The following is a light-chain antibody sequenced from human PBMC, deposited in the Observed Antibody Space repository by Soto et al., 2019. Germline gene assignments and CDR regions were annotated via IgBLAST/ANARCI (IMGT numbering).Light chain of an antibody. CDR3: CSYAGSYSYV. J-gene: IGLJ1*01. Sequence: QSVLTQPRSVSGSPGQSVTISCTGTSNDVGGYDYVSWYQQHPGKAPKLIIYDVSKRPSGVPDRFSGSKSGNTASLTISGLQAEDEADYYCCSYAGSYSYVFGPGTKVTVL. V-gene: IGLV2-11*01. CDR1: SNDVGGYDY. CDR2: DVS.